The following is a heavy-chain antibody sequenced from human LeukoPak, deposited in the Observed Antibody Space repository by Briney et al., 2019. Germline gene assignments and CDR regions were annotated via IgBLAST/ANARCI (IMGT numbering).Heavy chain of an antibody. CDR3: TKQYYDFWSGYLDAFDI. CDR1: GFTFSSYG. V-gene: IGHV3-33*06. D-gene: IGHD3-3*01. Sequence: GRSLRLSCAASGFTFSSYGMHWVRQAPGKGLEWVAVIWYDGSNKYYADSVKGRFTISRDNSKNTLYLQMNSLRAEDTAVYYCTKQYYDFWSGYLDAFDIWGQGTMVTVSS. J-gene: IGHJ3*02. CDR2: IWYDGSNK.